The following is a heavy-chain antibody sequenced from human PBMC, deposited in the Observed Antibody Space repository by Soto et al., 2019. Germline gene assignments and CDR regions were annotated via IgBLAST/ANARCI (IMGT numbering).Heavy chain of an antibody. J-gene: IGHJ5*02. Sequence: EVQLVESGGGLVKPGGSLRLSCAASGFTFSSYSMNWVRQAPGKGLEWVSSISSSSSYIYYADSVKGRFTISRDNPKTSLYLQTNSLRAEDTGVYYCPRDPTAVTSTFDPWGQGTLVPFSS. CDR3: PRDPTAVTSTFDP. V-gene: IGHV3-21*01. D-gene: IGHD4-4*01. CDR1: GFTFSSYS. CDR2: ISSSSSYI.